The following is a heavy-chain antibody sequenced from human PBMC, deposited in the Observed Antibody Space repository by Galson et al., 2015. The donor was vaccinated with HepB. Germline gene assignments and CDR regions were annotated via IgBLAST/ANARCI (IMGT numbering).Heavy chain of an antibody. CDR2: TYYRSKWYN. CDR3: ARIYCTNGVCCFDY. Sequence: CAISGDSVSSNSAAWNWIRQSPSRGLEWLGRTYYRSKWYNDYAVSVKSRITINPDTSKNQFSLQLNSVTPGDTAVYYCARIYCTNGVCCFDYWGQGTLVTVSS. D-gene: IGHD2-8*01. J-gene: IGHJ4*02. V-gene: IGHV6-1*01. CDR1: GDSVSSNSAA.